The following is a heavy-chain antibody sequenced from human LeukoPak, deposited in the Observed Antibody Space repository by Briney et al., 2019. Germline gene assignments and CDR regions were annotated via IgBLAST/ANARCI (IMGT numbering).Heavy chain of an antibody. CDR1: GASVSNDNW. V-gene: IGHV4-4*02. CDR2: IFHSGGT. D-gene: IGHD3-22*01. J-gene: IGHJ3*02. Sequence: PSGTLSLTCVVSGASVSNDNWWSWVRQSPGKGLEWIGEIFHSGGTTYNPSLESRVTISVDKSKNQFSLRLSSVTAADTAVYYCANEDHYYDSSGSDAFDIWGQGTMVTVSS. CDR3: ANEDHYYDSSGSDAFDI.